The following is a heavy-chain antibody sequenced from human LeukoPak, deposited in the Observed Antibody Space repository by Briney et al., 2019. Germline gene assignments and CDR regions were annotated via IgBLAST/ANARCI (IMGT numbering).Heavy chain of an antibody. CDR3: ARPRFPYYRLSEPDFYYMDV. Sequence: PSETLSITCTVSGVSISSYYWSWIRQRAGKGLEWSGRLYTSGSTNYNPSLKSRVTMSVDTSKNQFSLKLSSVTAADTAVYYCARPRFPYYRLSEPDFYYMDVWGKGTTVTVSS. CDR1: GVSISSYY. CDR2: LYTSGST. J-gene: IGHJ6*03. D-gene: IGHD3-10*01. V-gene: IGHV4-4*07.